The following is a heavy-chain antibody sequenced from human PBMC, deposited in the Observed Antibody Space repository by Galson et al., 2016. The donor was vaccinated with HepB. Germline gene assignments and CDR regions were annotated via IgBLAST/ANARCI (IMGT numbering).Heavy chain of an antibody. CDR2: ISGTGGST. D-gene: IGHD6-25*01. Sequence: SLRLSCAASGFTFSNYAMSWVRQAPGRGLEWGSTISGTGGSTYYADSVKGRFKTSSDNSKNMLYQQMSNLRVENSAVFYCAKGRTAAADYDVDYWGRGTLVSVSS. CDR1: GFTFSNYA. V-gene: IGHV3-23*01. J-gene: IGHJ4*02. CDR3: AKGRTAAADYDVDY.